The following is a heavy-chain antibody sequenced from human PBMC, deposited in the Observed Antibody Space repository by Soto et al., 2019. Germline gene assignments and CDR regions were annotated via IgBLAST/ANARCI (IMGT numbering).Heavy chain of an antibody. CDR1: GGSMNHGGYY. Sequence: PSETLSLTCNVSGGSMNHGGYYWGWVRQAPGKGLEWIGYIYDSGNTYYNPSLKSRVTISVDTSKNQFSLKLSSVTAADTAVYYCARQGSGSYYHYYHLAVWGKGTTVTGSS. CDR3: ARQGSGSYYHYYHLAV. CDR2: IYDSGNT. J-gene: IGHJ6*03. D-gene: IGHD3-10*01. V-gene: IGHV4-39*01.